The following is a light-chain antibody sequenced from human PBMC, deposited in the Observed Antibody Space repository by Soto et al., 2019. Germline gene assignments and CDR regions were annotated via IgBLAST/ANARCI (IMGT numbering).Light chain of an antibody. J-gene: IGLJ3*02. CDR1: SSDVGGYNY. Sequence: QSVLTQPASVSGSPGQSITISCTGTSSDVGGYNYVSWYQQHPGKAPKLMIYIVSNRPSGVSNRFSGSKSGNTASLTISGLQAEDEADYYCSSYTGSNSWVFGGGTKVTVL. CDR3: SSYTGSNSWV. V-gene: IGLV2-14*01. CDR2: IVS.